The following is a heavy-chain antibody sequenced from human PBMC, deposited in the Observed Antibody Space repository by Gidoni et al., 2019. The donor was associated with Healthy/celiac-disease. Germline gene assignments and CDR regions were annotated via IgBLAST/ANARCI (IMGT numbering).Heavy chain of an antibody. Sequence: QVQLVESGGGVVQPRRSLRLSCAASGFAFSSYGMHWVRQAPGKGLEWVAVIWYDGSNKYYADSVKGRFTISRDNSKNTLYLQMNSLRAEDTAVYYCARTDSSSLATDYWGQGTLVTVSS. D-gene: IGHD6-6*01. CDR1: GFAFSSYG. V-gene: IGHV3-33*08. J-gene: IGHJ4*02. CDR3: ARTDSSSLATDY. CDR2: IWYDGSNK.